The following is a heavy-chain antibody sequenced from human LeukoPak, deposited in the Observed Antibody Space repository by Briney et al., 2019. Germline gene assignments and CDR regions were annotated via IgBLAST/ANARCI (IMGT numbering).Heavy chain of an antibody. V-gene: IGHV3-43*01. CDR3: AKELDTMFFDY. CDR1: GFNFDRYT. D-gene: IGHD3-10*02. J-gene: IGHJ4*02. CDR2: AGWAGGTT. Sequence: GGSLRLSCATSGFNFDRYTIHWVRQAPGKGLEWVSLAGWAGGTTFYSDTVRGRFTISRDSGRKSVYLQMNSLTTDDTAFYFCAKELDTMFFDYWGQGALVTVSS.